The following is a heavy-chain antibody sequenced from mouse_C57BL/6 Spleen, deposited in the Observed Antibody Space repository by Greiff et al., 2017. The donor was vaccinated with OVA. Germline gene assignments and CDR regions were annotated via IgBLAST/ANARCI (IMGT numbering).Heavy chain of an antibody. Sequence: EVQLVESGGGLVQPKGSLKLSCAASGFSFNTYAMNWVRQAPGKGLEWVARIRSKSNNYATYYADSVKDRFTISRDDSESMLYLQMNSLKTEDTAMYYCVSEGITFAYWGQGTLVTVSA. CDR3: VSEGITFAY. CDR1: GFSFNTYA. CDR2: IRSKSNNYAT. D-gene: IGHD2-4*01. V-gene: IGHV10-1*01. J-gene: IGHJ3*01.